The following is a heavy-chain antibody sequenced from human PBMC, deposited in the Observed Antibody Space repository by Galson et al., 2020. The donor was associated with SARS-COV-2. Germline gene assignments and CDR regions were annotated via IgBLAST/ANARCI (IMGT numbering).Heavy chain of an antibody. Sequence: SETLSLTCTVSGGSISSYYWSWIRQPPGKGLEWIGYIYYSGSTNYNPSLKSRVTISVDTSKNQFSLKLSSVTAADTAVYYCAGRIAYCCGDCYSGWFDPWGQGTLVTVSS. CDR2: IYYSGST. CDR3: AGRIAYCCGDCYSGWFDP. D-gene: IGHD2-21*02. V-gene: IGHV4-59*13. J-gene: IGHJ5*02. CDR1: GGSISSYY.